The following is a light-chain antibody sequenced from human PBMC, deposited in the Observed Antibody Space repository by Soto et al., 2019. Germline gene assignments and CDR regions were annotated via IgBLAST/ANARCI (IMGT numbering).Light chain of an antibody. V-gene: IGKV1-5*01. J-gene: IGKJ1*01. CDR1: QSISSW. CDR2: DAS. Sequence: DIQMTQSHSTRSSSVGDRVTITCRASQSISSWLAWYQQKPGKAPKLLIYDASSLESGVPSRFSVSGSGTEFTLTISSLQHDDVATYYCQQYNSYSWTFGQGTKVDIK. CDR3: QQYNSYSWT.